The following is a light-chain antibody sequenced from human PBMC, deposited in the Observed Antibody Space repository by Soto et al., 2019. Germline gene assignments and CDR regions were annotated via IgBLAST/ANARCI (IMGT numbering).Light chain of an antibody. CDR2: EVS. J-gene: IGLJ1*01. V-gene: IGLV2-14*01. CDR3: SSYTSSSTLYI. CDR1: SSDVGGYNY. Sequence: QSALTQPASVSGSPGQSITISCTGTSSDVGGYNYVSWCQQHPDKAPKLMIYEVSHRPSGVSNRFSGSKSGNTASLTISWLQAEDEADYYCSSYTSSSTLYIFGTGTKLTVL.